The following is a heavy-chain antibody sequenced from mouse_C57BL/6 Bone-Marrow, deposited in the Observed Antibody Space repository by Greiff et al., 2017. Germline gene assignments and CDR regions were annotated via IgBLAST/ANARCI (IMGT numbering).Heavy chain of an antibody. CDR3: TPLYYYGSSDDY. D-gene: IGHD1-1*01. V-gene: IGHV14-4*01. CDR2: IDPENGDT. CDR1: GFNIKDDY. Sequence: VQLQQSGAELVRPGASVTLSCTASGFNIKDDYMHWVKQRPEQGLEWIGWIDPENGDTEYASKFQGKATITADTSSNTAYLQLSSLTSEDTAVYYCTPLYYYGSSDDYWGQGTTLTVSS. J-gene: IGHJ2*01.